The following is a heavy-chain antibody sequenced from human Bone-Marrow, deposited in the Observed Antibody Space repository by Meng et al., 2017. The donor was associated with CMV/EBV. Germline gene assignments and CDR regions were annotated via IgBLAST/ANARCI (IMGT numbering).Heavy chain of an antibody. J-gene: IGHJ6*02. D-gene: IGHD2-21*01. Sequence: SEPLSLPCNVPGGSISSGGYSWSWIRQHPGKGLEWIGYIYYSGSTYYNPSLKSRVTISVDTSKNQFSLKLSSVTAADTAVYYCARVTGISWGYGLDVWGQGTTVTVSS. CDR2: IYYSGST. V-gene: IGHV4-31*03. CDR3: ARVTGISWGYGLDV. CDR1: GGSISSGGYS.